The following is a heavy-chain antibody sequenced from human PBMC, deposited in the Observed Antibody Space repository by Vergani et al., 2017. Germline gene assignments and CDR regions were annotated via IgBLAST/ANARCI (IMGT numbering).Heavy chain of an antibody. V-gene: IGHV3-33*01. J-gene: IGHJ6*03. CDR2: MWYDGSNK. Sequence: QVQLVESGGGVVQPGRSLRLSCAASGFTFSSYGLHWVRQAPGKGFEWVAVMWYDGSNKYYAASVKGRFTISRDSSKNTLYLQMNGLRAEDTAVYYCARGAGYCSSTSCPPTLRHYYYMDVWGKGTTVTVSS. CDR1: GFTFSSYG. D-gene: IGHD2-2*01. CDR3: ARGAGYCSSTSCPPTLRHYYYMDV.